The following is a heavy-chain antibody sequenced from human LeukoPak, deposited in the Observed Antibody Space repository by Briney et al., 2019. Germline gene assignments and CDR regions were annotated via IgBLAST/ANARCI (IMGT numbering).Heavy chain of an antibody. Sequence: LPGGSLRLSCTASGFTFSSYAMHWVRQAPGKGLEWVALISYDDTNKFYADSVEGRFTISRDNSKNTLYLQMNSLRAEDTAVYYCAKSPYNYWGQGTLVTVSS. J-gene: IGHJ4*02. CDR1: GFTFSSYA. D-gene: IGHD4-11*01. CDR3: AKSPYNY. V-gene: IGHV3-30-3*02. CDR2: ISYDDTNK.